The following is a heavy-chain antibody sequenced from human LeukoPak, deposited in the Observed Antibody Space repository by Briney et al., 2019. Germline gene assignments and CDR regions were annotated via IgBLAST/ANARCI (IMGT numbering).Heavy chain of an antibody. CDR3: ARRAGAYSHPYDY. Sequence: GGSLRLSCAASGFIFSSYGMSWVRQAPGKGLEWVSSISGSGGSTYYADSVKGRFTISRDNSKNTLYLQMNSLRAEDTAVYYCARRAGAYSHPYDYWGQGTLVTVSS. CDR2: ISGSGGST. CDR1: GFIFSSYG. J-gene: IGHJ4*02. D-gene: IGHD4/OR15-4a*01. V-gene: IGHV3-23*01.